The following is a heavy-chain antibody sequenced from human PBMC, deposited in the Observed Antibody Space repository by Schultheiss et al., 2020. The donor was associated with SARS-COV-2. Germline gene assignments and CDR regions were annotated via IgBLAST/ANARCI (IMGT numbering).Heavy chain of an antibody. Sequence: GGSLRLSCAASGFTFSSYSMNWVRQAPGKGLEWVSSISSSSSYIYYADSVKGRFTISRDNAKNSLYLQMNSLRAEDTAVYYCARGPYYGSGSYYSGDYWGQGTLVTVSS. D-gene: IGHD3-10*01. CDR2: ISSSSSYI. CDR1: GFTFSSYS. CDR3: ARGPYYGSGSYYSGDY. V-gene: IGHV3-21*01. J-gene: IGHJ4*02.